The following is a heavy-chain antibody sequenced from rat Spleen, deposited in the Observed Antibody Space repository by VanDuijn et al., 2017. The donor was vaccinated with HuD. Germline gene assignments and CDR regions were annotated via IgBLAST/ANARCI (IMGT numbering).Heavy chain of an antibody. CDR3: TRDTKGITYFDN. CDR2: INTYGGST. D-gene: IGHD1-9*01. Sequence: EVQLVETGGGLVQPGRSLKLSCVASGFTFSNYWMYWIRQAPGKGLEWVSSINTYGGSTYSPDSVKGRFTISRDNAKSTLYLQMNSLRSDDTATYYCTRDTKGITYFDNWGQGVMVTVSS. J-gene: IGHJ2*01. V-gene: IGHV5-58*01. CDR1: GFTFSNYW.